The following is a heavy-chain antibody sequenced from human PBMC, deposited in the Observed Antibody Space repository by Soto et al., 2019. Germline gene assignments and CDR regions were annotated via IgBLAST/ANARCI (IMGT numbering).Heavy chain of an antibody. CDR1: GSTFSSDD. Sequence: HPGGSLRLSCVVSGSTFSSDDMSWVRQAPGRGLEWVSGISDSGGSTYYADSVKGRFTISRDNAKNTLYLQMKSLRVGDTALYYCAKDGGWSLAVAGLFDYWGPGTQVTVSS. CDR3: AKDGGWSLAVAGLFDY. D-gene: IGHD6-19*01. J-gene: IGHJ4*02. V-gene: IGHV3-23*01. CDR2: ISDSGGST.